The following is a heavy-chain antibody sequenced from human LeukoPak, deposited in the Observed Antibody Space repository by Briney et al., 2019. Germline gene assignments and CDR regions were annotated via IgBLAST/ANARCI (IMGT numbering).Heavy chain of an antibody. D-gene: IGHD2-2*01. V-gene: IGHV4-34*01. CDR3: ARASIVVVPAAMDWFDP. Sequence: KTSETLSLTCAVYGGSFSGYYWSWIRQPPGKGLEWIGEINHSGSTNYNPSLKSRVTISVDTSKNQFSLKLSSVTAADTAVYYCARASIVVVPAAMDWFDPWGQGTLVTVSP. CDR1: GGSFSGYY. CDR2: INHSGST. J-gene: IGHJ5*02.